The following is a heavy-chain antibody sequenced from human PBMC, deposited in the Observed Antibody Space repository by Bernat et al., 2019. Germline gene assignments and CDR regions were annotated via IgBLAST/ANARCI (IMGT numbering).Heavy chain of an antibody. Sequence: EVQLVGSGGGLVQPGGSLRLSCAASGFTFSSYAMSWVRQAPGKGLEWVSAISGSGGSTYYADSVKGRFTISRDNSKNTLYLQMNSLRAEDTAVYYCAKDALGYCTGGVCPDYWGQGTLVTVSS. D-gene: IGHD2-8*02. J-gene: IGHJ4*02. V-gene: IGHV3-23*04. CDR3: AKDALGYCTGGVCPDY. CDR2: ISGSGGST. CDR1: GFTFSSYA.